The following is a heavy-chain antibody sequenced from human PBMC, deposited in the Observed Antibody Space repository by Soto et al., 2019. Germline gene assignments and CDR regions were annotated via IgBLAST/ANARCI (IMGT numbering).Heavy chain of an antibody. CDR1: GYTFTSYY. J-gene: IGHJ5*02. Sequence: ASVKVSCKASGYTFTSYYMHWVRQAPGQGLEWMGIINPSGGSTSYAQKFQGRVTMTRDTPTSTVYMELSSLRSEDTAVYYCAREYGSPNWFDHWGQGTLVTVSS. D-gene: IGHD4-17*01. V-gene: IGHV1-46*01. CDR2: INPSGGST. CDR3: AREYGSPNWFDH.